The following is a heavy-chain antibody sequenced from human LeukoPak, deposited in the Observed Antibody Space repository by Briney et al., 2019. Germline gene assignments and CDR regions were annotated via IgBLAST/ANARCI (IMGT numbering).Heavy chain of an antibody. CDR2: IYYSGST. J-gene: IGHJ5*02. V-gene: IGHV4-59*01. Sequence: SETLSLTCTVSGGSISSYYWSWIRQPPGKGLEWIGYIYYSGSTNYNPSLKSRVTISVDTSKNQFSLKLSSVTAADTAVYYCARYYYGSGSYKSDDWFDPWGQGTLVTVSS. D-gene: IGHD3-10*01. CDR1: GGSISSYY. CDR3: ARYYYGSGSYKSDDWFDP.